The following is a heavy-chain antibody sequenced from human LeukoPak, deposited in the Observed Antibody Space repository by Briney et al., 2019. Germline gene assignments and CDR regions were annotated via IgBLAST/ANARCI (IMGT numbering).Heavy chain of an antibody. Sequence: PGESLKISCKGSGYSFTSYWIGWVRQMPGKGLEWMGIIYPGDSDTRYSPSFQGQVTISADKSISTAYLQWSSLKASDTAMYYCVSSYSSGWYQTGRFDYWGQGTLVTVSS. CDR2: IYPGDSDT. V-gene: IGHV5-51*01. D-gene: IGHD6-19*01. CDR3: VSSYSSGWYQTGRFDY. J-gene: IGHJ4*02. CDR1: GYSFTSYW.